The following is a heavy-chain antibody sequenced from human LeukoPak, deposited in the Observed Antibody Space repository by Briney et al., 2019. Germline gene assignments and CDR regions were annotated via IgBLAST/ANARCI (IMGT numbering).Heavy chain of an antibody. D-gene: IGHD2-15*01. CDR1: GGTFSSYT. J-gene: IGHJ6*02. CDR3: ARSPDYCSGGSCYYYYGMDV. CDR2: IIPILGIA. V-gene: IGHV1-69*02. Sequence: SVKVSCKASGGTFSSYTISWVRQAPGQGLEWMGRIIPILGIANYAQKFQGRVTITADKSTSTAYMELSSLSSEDTAVYYCARSPDYCSGGSCYYYYGMDVWGQGTTVTVSS.